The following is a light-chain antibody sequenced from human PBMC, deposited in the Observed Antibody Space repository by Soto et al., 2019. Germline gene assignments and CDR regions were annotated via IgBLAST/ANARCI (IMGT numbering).Light chain of an antibody. Sequence: DIQMTQSPSTLSGSVGDRVTITCPATQTISSWLAWYRQKPGKAPKLLIYKESTLKSGVPSSFSASGSGTEFTLTNKRLQPDDFATYYCQHYKSYSDAVGQGTKVEL. CDR3: QHYKSYSDA. CDR2: KES. J-gene: IGKJ1*01. CDR1: QTISSW. V-gene: IGKV1-5*03.